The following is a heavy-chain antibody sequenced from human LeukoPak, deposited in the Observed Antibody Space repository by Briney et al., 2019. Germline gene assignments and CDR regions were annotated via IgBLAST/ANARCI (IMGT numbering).Heavy chain of an antibody. CDR1: GYSFTSYW. D-gene: IGHD3-3*01. J-gene: IGHJ4*02. CDR3: ARHRTPVLRFLEWLFGYFDY. CDR2: IYPGDSDT. Sequence: GESLKISCKGSGYSFTSYWIGWVRQMPGKGLDWMGIIYPGDSDTRYSPSFQGQVTISADKSISTAYLQWSSLKASDTAMYYCARHRTPVLRFLEWLFGYFDYWGQGTLVTVSS. V-gene: IGHV5-51*01.